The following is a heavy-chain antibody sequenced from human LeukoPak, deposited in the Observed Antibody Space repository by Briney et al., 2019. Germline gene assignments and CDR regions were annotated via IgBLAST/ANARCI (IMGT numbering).Heavy chain of an antibody. CDR2: ISYDGSNK. CDR1: GFTFSSYG. J-gene: IGHJ4*02. CDR3: AKDRFGEYHPFDY. V-gene: IGHV3-30*18. Sequence: GGPLRLSCAASGFTFSSYGMHWVRQAPGKGLEWVAVISYDGSNKYYADSVKGRFTISRDNSKNTLHLQMNSLRPEDTAVYYCAKDRFGEYHPFDYWGQGTRVTVSS. D-gene: IGHD3-10*01.